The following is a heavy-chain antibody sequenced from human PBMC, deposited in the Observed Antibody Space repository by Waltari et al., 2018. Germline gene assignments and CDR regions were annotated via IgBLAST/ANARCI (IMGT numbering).Heavy chain of an antibody. CDR2: IYSSGST. D-gene: IGHD1-26*01. J-gene: IGHJ4*02. V-gene: IGHV4-4*07. Sequence: SGDFCNWIRQPAGKGLEWIGRIYSSGSTNYNASLQSRVTMSVDTSKNQFSLKLSSVTAADTAVYYCARWRGGANDYWGQGTLVTVSS. CDR3: ARWRGGANDY. CDR1: SGDF.